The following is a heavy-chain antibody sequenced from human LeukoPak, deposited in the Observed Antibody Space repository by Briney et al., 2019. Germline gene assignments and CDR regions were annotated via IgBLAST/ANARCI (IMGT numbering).Heavy chain of an antibody. J-gene: IGHJ6*03. CDR3: ARESFEYYYMDV. D-gene: IGHD6-6*01. Sequence: GESLKISCKGSGYSFTSYWIGWVRQMPGKGLEWMGIIYPGDSDTRYSPSLKSRVTMSVDTSTNQFSLKLTSVTAADTAVYYCARESFEYYYMDVWGKGTTVTVSS. V-gene: IGHV5-51*01. CDR2: IYPGDSDT. CDR1: GYSFTSYW.